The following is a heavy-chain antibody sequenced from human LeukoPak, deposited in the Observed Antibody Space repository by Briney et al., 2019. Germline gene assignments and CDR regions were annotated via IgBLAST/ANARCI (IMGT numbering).Heavy chain of an antibody. J-gene: IGHJ4*02. CDR2: ISAYNGDT. CDR3: ARGGGSDWPFDY. D-gene: IGHD6-19*01. Sequence: GASVKVSCKASGYTFINYDISWVRQAPGQGLEWMAWISAYNGDTDSAQKFHDRVTVTTDTATSTAYMELRSLGSDDTAVYYCARGGGSDWPFDYWGQGTLVTVSS. CDR1: GYTFINYD. V-gene: IGHV1-18*01.